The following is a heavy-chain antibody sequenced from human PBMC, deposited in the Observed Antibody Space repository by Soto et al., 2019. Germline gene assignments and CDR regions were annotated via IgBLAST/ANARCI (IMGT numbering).Heavy chain of an antibody. CDR1: GYTFTSYA. CDR3: ASGQIAAARVPFDY. D-gene: IGHD6-13*01. V-gene: IGHV1-3*01. J-gene: IGHJ4*02. CDR2: INAGNGNT. Sequence: ASVKVSCKASGYTFTSYAMHWVRQAPGQRLEWMGWINAGNGNTKYSQKFQGRVTITRDTSASTACMELSSLRSEDTAVYYCASGQIAAARVPFDYWGQGTLVTVSS.